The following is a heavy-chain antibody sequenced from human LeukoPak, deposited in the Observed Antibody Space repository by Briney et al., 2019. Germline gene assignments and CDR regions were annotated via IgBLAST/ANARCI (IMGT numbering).Heavy chain of an antibody. V-gene: IGHV3-23*01. CDR2: ISGSGGST. CDR1: GFTVSNNY. D-gene: IGHD6-13*01. CDR3: AKDLESMYSSSWLYYYYGMDV. Sequence: GGSLRLSCAASGFTVSNNYMSWVRQAPGKGLEWVSAISGSGGSTYYADSVKGRFTISRDNSKNTLYLQMNSLRAEDTAVYYCAKDLESMYSSSWLYYYYGMDVWGQGTTVTVSS. J-gene: IGHJ6*02.